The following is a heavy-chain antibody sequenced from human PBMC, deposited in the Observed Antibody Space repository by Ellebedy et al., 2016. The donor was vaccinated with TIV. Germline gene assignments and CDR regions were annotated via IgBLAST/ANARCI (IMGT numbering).Heavy chain of an antibody. Sequence: GESLKISCAASGFTFSSYGMHWVRQAPGKGLEWVAVIWYDGSNKYYADSVKGRFTISRDNSKNTLYLQMNSLRAEDTAVYYCARADQSSSSWRIYYYYGMDVWGQGTTVTVSS. CDR1: GFTFSSYG. CDR3: ARADQSSSSWRIYYYYGMDV. V-gene: IGHV3-33*01. J-gene: IGHJ6*02. CDR2: IWYDGSNK. D-gene: IGHD6-13*01.